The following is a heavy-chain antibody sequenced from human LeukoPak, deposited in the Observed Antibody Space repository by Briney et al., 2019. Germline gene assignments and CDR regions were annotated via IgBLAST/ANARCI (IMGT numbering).Heavy chain of an antibody. CDR1: GGSISSGDYY. V-gene: IGHV4-30-4*01. CDR2: IYYSGSP. CDR3: ARVLVDCSGGSCYYFDY. Sequence: SETLSLTCTVPGGSISSGDYYWSWIRQPPGKGLECIGYIYYSGSPYSNPSLKSRLTVSVATSTNQFSLKLSSVTAADTAVYYCARVLVDCSGGSCYYFDYWGQGTLVTVSS. D-gene: IGHD2-15*01. J-gene: IGHJ4*02.